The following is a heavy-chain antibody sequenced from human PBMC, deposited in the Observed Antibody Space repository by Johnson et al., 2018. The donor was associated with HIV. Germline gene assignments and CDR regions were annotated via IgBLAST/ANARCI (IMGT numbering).Heavy chain of an antibody. J-gene: IGHJ3*01. V-gene: IGHV3-30*03. Sequence: QVQLVESGGGVVQPGRSLRLSCAASGFTFSSSGMHWVRQAPGKGLEWVAVITYDGSKKHYADSVKGRFTISRDDSKNTLYLQMNSLRAEDTAVYYCARGYSDGFILSWGQGTMVSVSS. D-gene: IGHD5-18*01. CDR2: ITYDGSKK. CDR1: GFTFSSSG. CDR3: ARGYSDGFILS.